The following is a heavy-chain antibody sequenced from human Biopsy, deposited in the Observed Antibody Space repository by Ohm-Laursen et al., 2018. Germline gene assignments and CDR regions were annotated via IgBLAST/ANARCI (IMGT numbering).Heavy chain of an antibody. Sequence: SVKVSCKVSGGTFSNSAISWVRQAPGQGLEWMGGIITFFRTVNYAQNFQGRLTITADEFTDTAYMELRSLRSEDTAVYYCAPQTPRDPDILTGAYHYDMAVWGQGTTVTASS. CDR3: APQTPRDPDILTGAYHYDMAV. J-gene: IGHJ6*02. V-gene: IGHV1-69*13. D-gene: IGHD3-9*01. CDR1: GGTFSNSA. CDR2: IITFFRTV.